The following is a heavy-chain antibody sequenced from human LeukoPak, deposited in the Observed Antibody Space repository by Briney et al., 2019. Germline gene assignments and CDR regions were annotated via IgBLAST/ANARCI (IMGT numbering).Heavy chain of an antibody. V-gene: IGHV4-34*01. CDR3: ARAPEQQLLTNRFDH. D-gene: IGHD6-13*01. Sequence: SETLSLTCAVYGGSFSGYYWSWIRQPPRKGLEWIGEINHSGSTNYNPSLKSRGTISVDTSKDQLSLKLSSVTAADTAVYYCARAPEQQLLTNRFDHWGQGTLVTVSS. CDR1: GGSFSGYY. CDR2: INHSGST. J-gene: IGHJ5*02.